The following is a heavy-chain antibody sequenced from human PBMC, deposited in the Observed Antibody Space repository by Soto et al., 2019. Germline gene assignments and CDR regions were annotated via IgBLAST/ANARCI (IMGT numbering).Heavy chain of an antibody. Sequence: ASVKVSCKASGYTFSSYYMHWVRQAPGQGLEWMGIINPSGGSTSYAQKFQGRVTMTRDTSTSTAYMELRSLRSDDTAVYYCARDNMVVMGPKKKFDYWGQGTLVTVSS. CDR1: GYTFSSYY. J-gene: IGHJ4*02. D-gene: IGHD3-10*01. CDR3: ARDNMVVMGPKKKFDY. V-gene: IGHV1-46*01. CDR2: INPSGGST.